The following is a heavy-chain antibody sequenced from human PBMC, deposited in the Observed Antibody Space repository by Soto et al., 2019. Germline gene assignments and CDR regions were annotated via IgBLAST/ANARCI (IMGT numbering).Heavy chain of an antibody. D-gene: IGHD3-10*01. V-gene: IGHV4-39*01. CDR3: ARHVYGSGSYYFHYYYCGLDV. J-gene: IGHJ6*02. Sequence: PSETLSLTCTVSGGSISSSSYYWGWIRQPPGKGLEWIGSIYYSGSTYYNPSLKSRVTISVDTSKNQFSLKLSSVTAADTAVYYCARHVYGSGSYYFHYYYCGLDVWGQGTTVTVSS. CDR2: IYYSGST. CDR1: GGSISSSSYY.